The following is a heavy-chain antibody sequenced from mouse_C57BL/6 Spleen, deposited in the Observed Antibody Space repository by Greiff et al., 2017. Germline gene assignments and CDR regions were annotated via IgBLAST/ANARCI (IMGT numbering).Heavy chain of an antibody. CDR2: ISYDGSN. D-gene: IGHD1-1*01. J-gene: IGHJ2*01. V-gene: IGHV3-6*01. Sequence: EVKLQESGPGLVKPSQSLSLTCSVTGYSITSGYYWNWIRQFPGNKLEWMGYISYDGSNNYNPSLKNRISITRDTSKNQFFLKLNSVTTEDTATYDCARYYYYGSSGYWGQGTTLTVSS. CDR3: ARYYYYGSSGY. CDR1: GYSITSGYY.